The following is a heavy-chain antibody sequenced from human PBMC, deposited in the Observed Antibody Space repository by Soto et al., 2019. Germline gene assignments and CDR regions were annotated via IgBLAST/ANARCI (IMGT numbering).Heavy chain of an antibody. CDR1: GGSISSYY. J-gene: IGHJ4*02. D-gene: IGHD2-15*01. CDR3: ATVLVGATRHPDSDS. Sequence: SETLSLTCTVSGGSISSYYWSWIRQPAGKGLEWIGRIYTSGSTNYNPSLKSRVTMSVDTSKNQFSLKLSSVTAADTAVYYCATVLVGATRHPDSDSWGQGTLVTVSS. V-gene: IGHV4-4*07. CDR2: IYTSGST.